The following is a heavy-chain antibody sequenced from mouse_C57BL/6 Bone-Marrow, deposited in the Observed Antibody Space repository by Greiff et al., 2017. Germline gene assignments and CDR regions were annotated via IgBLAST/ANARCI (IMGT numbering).Heavy chain of an antibody. J-gene: IGHJ3*01. CDR1: EFTFSSYA. CDR3: ADYYGGAY. D-gene: IGHD1-1*01. V-gene: IGHV5-4*01. CDR2: ISDGGSYT. Sequence: EVQVVESGGGLVKPGGSLKLSCAASEFTFSSYAMSWVRQTPEKRLEWVATISDGGSYTYYPDNVKGRFTLSRDNAKNNLYLQMSHLKSEDTAMYYCADYYGGAYWGQGTLVTVSA.